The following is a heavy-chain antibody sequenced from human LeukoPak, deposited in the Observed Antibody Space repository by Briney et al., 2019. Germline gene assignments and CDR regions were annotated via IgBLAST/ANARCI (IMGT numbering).Heavy chain of an antibody. CDR2: INPNSGGT. CDR1: GYTFTGYY. J-gene: IGHJ4*02. D-gene: IGHD6-13*01. CDR3: ARTRHSSSWYDVDY. V-gene: IGHV1-2*02. Sequence: ALVKVSCKASGYTFTGYYMHWVRQAPGQGLEWMGWINPNSGGTNYAQKFQGRVTMTRDTSISTAYMELSRLRSDDTAVYYCARTRHSSSWYDVDYWGQGTLVTVSS.